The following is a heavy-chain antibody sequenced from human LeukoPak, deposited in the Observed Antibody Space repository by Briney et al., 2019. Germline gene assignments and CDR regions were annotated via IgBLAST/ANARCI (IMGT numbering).Heavy chain of an antibody. CDR2: IKQDGSEK. J-gene: IGHJ6*02. D-gene: IGHD6-19*01. V-gene: IGHV3-7*03. CDR3: AKPLPVAPAYYNYGMDV. Sequence: GGSLRLSCAASGFTFSSYWMSWVRQAPGKGLEWVANIKQDGSEKYYVDSVKGRFTISRDNAKNSLYLQMNSLRAEDTAVYYCAKPLPVAPAYYNYGMDVWGQGTTVTVSS. CDR1: GFTFSSYW.